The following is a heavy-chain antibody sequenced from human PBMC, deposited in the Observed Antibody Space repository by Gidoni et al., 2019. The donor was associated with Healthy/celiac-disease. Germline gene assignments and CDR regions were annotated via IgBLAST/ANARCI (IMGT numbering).Heavy chain of an antibody. V-gene: IGHV5-51*01. CDR2: IYPGDSDT. CDR3: ARHLAMTTVTTLLLDY. Sequence: EVQLAQSGAAVKTPGESRKISCKGSGYSFTRYWIGWVRQMRGKGLEWMGIIYPGDSDTRYSPSFQGQVTISADKSISTAYLQWSSLKASDTAMYYCARHLAMTTVTTLLLDYWGQGTLVTVSS. D-gene: IGHD4-17*01. CDR1: GYSFTRYW. J-gene: IGHJ4*02.